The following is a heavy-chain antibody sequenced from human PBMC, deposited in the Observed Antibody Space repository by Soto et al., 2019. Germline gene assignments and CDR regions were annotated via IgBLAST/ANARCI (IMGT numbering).Heavy chain of an antibody. Sequence: GESLKISCKGSGYSFTSYWSGWVRQMPGKGLEWMGIIYPGDSDTRYSPSFQGQVTISADKSISTAYLQWSSLKASDTAMYYCARLQSSYYSPFPIWGQGTMVTVSS. V-gene: IGHV5-51*01. CDR1: GYSFTSYW. D-gene: IGHD3-10*01. J-gene: IGHJ3*02. CDR2: IYPGDSDT. CDR3: ARLQSSYYSPFPI.